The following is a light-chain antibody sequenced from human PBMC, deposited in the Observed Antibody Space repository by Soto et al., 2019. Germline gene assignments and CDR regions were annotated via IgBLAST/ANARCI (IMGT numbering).Light chain of an antibody. V-gene: IGLV2-8*01. Sequence: HSALTQPPSASGSPGQSVTVSCTGTSSDIGDTHYVSWYQQHPGKAPKLMVYEVSKRPSGVPDRFSGSKSGNTASLTVSGLLAEDEGDYYCSSYAGRDTVVFGSGTKLTVL. CDR1: SSDIGDTHY. J-gene: IGLJ1*01. CDR3: SSYAGRDTVV. CDR2: EVS.